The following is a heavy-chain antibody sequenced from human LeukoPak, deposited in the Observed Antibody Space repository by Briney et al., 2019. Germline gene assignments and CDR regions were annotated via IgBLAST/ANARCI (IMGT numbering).Heavy chain of an antibody. J-gene: IGHJ4*02. V-gene: IGHV4-59*01. CDR2: IYYSGGT. D-gene: IGHD4-17*01. Sequence: PSETLSLTCTVSGGSISSYYWSWIRQPPGKGLEWIGYIYYSGGTNYNPSLKSRVTISVDTSKNQFSLKLSSVTAADTAVYYCARGTYGDYVGYWGQGTLVTVSS. CDR1: GGSISSYY. CDR3: ARGTYGDYVGY.